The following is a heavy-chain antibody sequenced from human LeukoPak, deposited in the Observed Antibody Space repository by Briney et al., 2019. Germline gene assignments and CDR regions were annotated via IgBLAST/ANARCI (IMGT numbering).Heavy chain of an antibody. D-gene: IGHD6-19*01. Sequence: GGSLRLSCAASGFTFSSYAMSWVRQAPGKGLEWVSAISGSGGSTYYADSVKGRFTISRDNSKNTLYLQMNSLRAEDTAAYYCAKSFRKAVAGTLDYWGQGTLVTVSS. CDR2: ISGSGGST. CDR1: GFTFSSYA. CDR3: AKSFRKAVAGTLDY. J-gene: IGHJ4*02. V-gene: IGHV3-23*01.